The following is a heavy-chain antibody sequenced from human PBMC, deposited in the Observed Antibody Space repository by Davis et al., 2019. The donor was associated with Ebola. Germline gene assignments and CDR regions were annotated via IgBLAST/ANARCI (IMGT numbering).Heavy chain of an antibody. Sequence: AASVKVSCKASGYTFTSYGISWVRQAPGQGLEWMGWISAYNGNTNYAQKLQGRVTMTTDTSTSTAYMELRSLRSDDTAVYYCARDGYCSSTSCPRSFDYWGQGTLVTVSS. CDR1: GYTFTSYG. J-gene: IGHJ4*02. D-gene: IGHD2-2*03. CDR2: ISAYNGNT. CDR3: ARDGYCSSTSCPRSFDY. V-gene: IGHV1-18*01.